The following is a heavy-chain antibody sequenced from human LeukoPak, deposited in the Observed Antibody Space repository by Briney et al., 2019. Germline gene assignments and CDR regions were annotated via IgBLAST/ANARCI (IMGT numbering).Heavy chain of an antibody. Sequence: PGGSLRLSCAASGFTFSSYAMNWVRQAPGKGLEWVSSISDNGVTRYYADSTKGRFTISRDNSDNTVYLQMNSLRAEDTAIYYCAKAPAPYYYYYGMDVWGQGTAVTVSS. CDR2: ISDNGVTR. CDR3: AKAPAPYYYYYGMDV. V-gene: IGHV3-23*01. CDR1: GFTFSSYA. J-gene: IGHJ6*02.